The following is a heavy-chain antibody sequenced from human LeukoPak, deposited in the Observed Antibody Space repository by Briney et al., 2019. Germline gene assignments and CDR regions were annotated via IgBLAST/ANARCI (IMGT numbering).Heavy chain of an antibody. CDR3: ARKPTTSDAFDM. D-gene: IGHD1-26*01. V-gene: IGHV4-4*02. CDR2: IYHSGST. J-gene: IGHJ3*02. CDR1: SGSISTGIW. Sequence: SATLSLTCAVSSGSISTGIWWSWVRHLPGKGLEWIGEIYHSGSTNYNPSLTSRATISVDKSKGQFSLKVTSVTAADTAIYYCARKPTTSDAFDMWGQGTMVTVSS.